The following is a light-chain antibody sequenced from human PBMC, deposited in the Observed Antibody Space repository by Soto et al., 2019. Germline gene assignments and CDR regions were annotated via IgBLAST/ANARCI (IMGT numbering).Light chain of an antibody. CDR2: EVS. V-gene: IGLV2-14*03. CDR3: SSYTSSSPRV. Sequence: QSVLTQPASVSGSPGQSITISCTGTSSDVGAYDYVSWYQQHPDKAPKLMIYEVSNRPSGVSNRFSCSKSVNTATLTISVLRAEEGGVYYCSSYTSSSPRVFGTGTKPTVL. CDR1: SSDVGAYDY. J-gene: IGLJ1*01.